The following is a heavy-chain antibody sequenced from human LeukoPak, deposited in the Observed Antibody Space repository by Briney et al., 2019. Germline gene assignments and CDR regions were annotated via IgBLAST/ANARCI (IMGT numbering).Heavy chain of an antibody. CDR2: IYYSGST. CDR3: ARHIEYSSGWLDY. V-gene: IGHV4-39*01. D-gene: IGHD6-19*01. CDR1: GGSVSSRSYY. J-gene: IGHJ4*02. Sequence: PSETLSLTCTVSGGSVSSRSYYWGWIRQPPGKGLEWIGSIYYSGSTYYNPSLTSRVTISVDTSKTQFSLKLSAVTAADTAVYFCARHIEYSSGWLDYWGQGTLVTVSS.